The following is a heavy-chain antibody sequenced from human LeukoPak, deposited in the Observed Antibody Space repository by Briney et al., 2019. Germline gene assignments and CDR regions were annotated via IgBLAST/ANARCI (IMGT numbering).Heavy chain of an antibody. CDR1: GFTFSNAW. CDR2: IKRDGSEK. Sequence: PGGSLRLSCAASGFTFSNAWMSWVRQAPGKGLEWVANIKRDGSEKYYVDSVKGRFTISRDNAKNSLYLQMNSLRAEDTAVYYCSRQTRRDGYNYDYWGQGTLVTVSS. J-gene: IGHJ4*02. CDR3: SRQTRRDGYNYDY. D-gene: IGHD5-24*01. V-gene: IGHV3-7*01.